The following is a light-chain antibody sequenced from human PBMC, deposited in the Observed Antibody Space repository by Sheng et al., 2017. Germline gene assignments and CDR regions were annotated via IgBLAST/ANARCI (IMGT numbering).Light chain of an antibody. Sequence: DIQLTQSPSTLSASVGDRVTITCRASQSISAYLVWYQQKPGKAPNLLIYMASTLHSGVPSRFSGSTSGTEFSLTISSLQPDDSATYYCQQYHSYPCTFGQGTKLEI. V-gene: IGKV1-5*03. CDR1: QSISAY. CDR2: MAS. CDR3: QQYHSYPCT. J-gene: IGKJ2*02.